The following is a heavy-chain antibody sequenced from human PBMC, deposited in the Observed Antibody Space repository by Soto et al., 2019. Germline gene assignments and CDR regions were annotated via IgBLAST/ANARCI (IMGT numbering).Heavy chain of an antibody. CDR3: ARSATILGGPHTYHPAGY. J-gene: IGHJ4*02. Sequence: QVQLVQSGAEVKKPGSSVKVSCKASGGTFSSYAISWVRQAPGQGLEWMGGIIPIFGTANYAQKFQGRVTITADESTSTAYMELSSLRSEDTAVYYCARSATILGGPHTYHPAGYWGQGTLVTVSS. D-gene: IGHD3-3*01. CDR2: IIPIFGTA. V-gene: IGHV1-69*01. CDR1: GGTFSSYA.